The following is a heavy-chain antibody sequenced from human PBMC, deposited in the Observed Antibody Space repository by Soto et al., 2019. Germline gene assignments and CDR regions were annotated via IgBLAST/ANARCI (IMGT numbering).Heavy chain of an antibody. CDR1: GGTFSSYT. D-gene: IGHD5-12*01. J-gene: IGHJ5*02. CDR3: ARDLRAYSGYDPYNWFDP. Sequence: GASVKVSCKASGGTFSSYTISWVRQAPGQGLEWMGRIIPILGIANYAQKFQGRVTITADKSTSTAYMELSSLRSEDTAVYYCARDLRAYSGYDPYNWFDPWGQGTLVTVSS. V-gene: IGHV1-69*04. CDR2: IIPILGIA.